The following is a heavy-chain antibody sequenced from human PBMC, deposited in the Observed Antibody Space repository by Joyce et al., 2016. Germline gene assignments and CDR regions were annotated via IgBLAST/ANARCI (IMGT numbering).Heavy chain of an antibody. CDR3: ARSRWLAPLMY. CDR2: INNNGVT. J-gene: IGHJ4*02. D-gene: IGHD6-19*01. CDR1: GGPFRGFF. V-gene: IGHV4-34*01. Sequence: QVQLHQWGAGLLKPSETLSLTCPVSGGPFRGFFWTWVRQAPGKGLEWIGDINNNGVTNYNRSLKTRVTFSVDTSKNQFSLKLTSLSAADTAVNCCARSRWLAPLMYRGQGTPVTVSS.